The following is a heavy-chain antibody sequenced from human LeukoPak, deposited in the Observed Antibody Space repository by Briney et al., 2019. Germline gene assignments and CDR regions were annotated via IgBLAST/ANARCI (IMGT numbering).Heavy chain of an antibody. Sequence: PSETLSLTCTVSGYSISSGYYWGWIRQPPGKGLEWIGSIYHSGSTHYNPSLKSRVTISVDTSKNQFSLKLSSVTAADTAVYYCARDGVVAINWFDPWGQGTLVTVSS. D-gene: IGHD3-22*01. CDR3: ARDGVVAINWFDP. CDR2: IYHSGST. CDR1: GYSISSGYY. V-gene: IGHV4-38-2*02. J-gene: IGHJ5*02.